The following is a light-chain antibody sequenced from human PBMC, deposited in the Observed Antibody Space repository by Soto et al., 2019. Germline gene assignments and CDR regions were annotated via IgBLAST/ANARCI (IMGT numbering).Light chain of an antibody. CDR1: QSISSY. CDR2: AAS. CDR3: QQSYSTSLIT. Sequence: DIPMTQSPSSLSASVGDRVTITCRASQSISSYLNWYQQKPGKAPKLLIYAASSLQSGVPSRFSGSGSGTDFTLTISSLQPEDFATYYCQQSYSTSLITFGQGTRLEIK. V-gene: IGKV1-39*01. J-gene: IGKJ5*01.